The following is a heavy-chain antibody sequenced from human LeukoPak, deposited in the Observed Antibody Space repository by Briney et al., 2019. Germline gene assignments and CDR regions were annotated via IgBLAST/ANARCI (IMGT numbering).Heavy chain of an antibody. CDR2: IYWDDDE. CDR3: AHTGLGELTPLAN. D-gene: IGHD3-10*01. CDR1: GFSLSDNGEG. J-gene: IGHJ1*01. V-gene: IGHV2-5*02. Sequence: SGHTLVNPPQPLSLTCTFSGFSLSDNGEGVGWIRQTPAKALEWLAVIYWDDDERYSPSLKTRLIVSNDTYKNQVVLTMTNMDPVEKGTYYCAHTGLGELTPLANWGPGTLVT.